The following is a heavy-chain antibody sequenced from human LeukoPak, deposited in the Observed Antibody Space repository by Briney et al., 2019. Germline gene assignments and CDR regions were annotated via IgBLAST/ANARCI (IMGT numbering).Heavy chain of an antibody. CDR1: GGPINFY. CDR3: ARDVRRAFRFNNFYPYFGMDV. V-gene: IGHV4-59*01. CDR2: IYPNGST. J-gene: IGHJ6*04. D-gene: IGHD3-3*01. Sequence: PSETLSLTCSVSGGPINFYWSWIRQSPGKGLEWIGCIYPNGSTSYNSPLKSRVTISLDTSKKQVSLMLKSVTAADTAVYYCARDVRRAFRFNNFYPYFGMDVWGKGTTVIVST.